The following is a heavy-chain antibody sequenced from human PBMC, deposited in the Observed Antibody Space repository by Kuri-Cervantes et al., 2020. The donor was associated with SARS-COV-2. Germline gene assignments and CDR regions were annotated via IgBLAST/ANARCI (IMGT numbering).Heavy chain of an antibody. CDR1: GYSFTSYW. J-gene: IGHJ4*02. CDR2: IYPGDSDT. Sequence: GGSLRLSCKGSGYSFTSYWFGWVRQMPGKGLEWMGIIYPGDSDTRYSPSFQGQVTISADKSISTAYLQWSSLKASDTAMDYCARGTRGHFDYWGQGTLVTVSS. D-gene: IGHD1-1*01. CDR3: ARGTRGHFDY. V-gene: IGHV5-51*01.